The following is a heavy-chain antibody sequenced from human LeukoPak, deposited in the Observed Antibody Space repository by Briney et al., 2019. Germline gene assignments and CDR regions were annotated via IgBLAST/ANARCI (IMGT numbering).Heavy chain of an antibody. D-gene: IGHD5-18*01. CDR2: INAGNGNT. J-gene: IGHJ5*02. CDR3: AREKRGYSYGYWFDP. V-gene: IGHV1-3*01. CDR1: GYTFTSYA. Sequence: GASVKVSCKASGYTFTSYAMHWVRLAPGQRLEWMGWINAGNGNTKYSQKFQGRVTITRDTSASTAYMELSSLRSEDTAVYYCAREKRGYSYGYWFDPWGQGTLITVSS.